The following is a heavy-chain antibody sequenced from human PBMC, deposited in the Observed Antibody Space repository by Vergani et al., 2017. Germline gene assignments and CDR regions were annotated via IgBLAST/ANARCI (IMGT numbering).Heavy chain of an antibody. CDR1: GASLRSSNYS. CDR2: IYYSGST. Sequence: QLQLQESGPGLVKPSATLSLTCSVSGASLRSSNYSLGWIRQPPGKGLEWIASIYYSGSTYYNPSLKSRVTISVDTSKNQFSLKLSSVTAADTAGYFCARHATVEWLVKLGGIDPWGQGILVTVSS. J-gene: IGHJ5*02. D-gene: IGHD6-19*01. V-gene: IGHV4-39*01. CDR3: ARHATVEWLVKLGGIDP.